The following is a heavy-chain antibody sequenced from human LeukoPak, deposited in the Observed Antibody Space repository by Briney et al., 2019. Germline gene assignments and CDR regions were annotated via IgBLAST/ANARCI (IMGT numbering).Heavy chain of an antibody. V-gene: IGHV4-34*01. D-gene: IGHD5-24*01. CDR1: GGSFSGYY. J-gene: IGHJ6*03. Sequence: PSETLSLTCAVYGGSFSGYYWSWIRQPPGKGLEWIGEINHSGSINYNPSLKSRVTISVDTSKNQFSLKLSSVTAADTAVYYCARGRLQRYYYYYMDVWGKGTTVTVSS. CDR3: ARGRLQRYYYYYMDV. CDR2: INHSGSI.